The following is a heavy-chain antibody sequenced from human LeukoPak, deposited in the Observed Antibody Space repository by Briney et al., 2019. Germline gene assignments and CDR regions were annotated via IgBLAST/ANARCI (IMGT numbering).Heavy chain of an antibody. V-gene: IGHV1-69*13. CDR3: ARAPPGELVSWFDP. CDR1: GGTFSSYA. J-gene: IGHJ5*02. D-gene: IGHD3-10*01. CDR2: IIPIFGTA. Sequence: GASVKVSCKASGGTFSSYAISWVRQAPGQGLEWMGGIIPIFGTANYAQKFQGRVTITADESTSTAYMELSSLRSEDTAVYYCARAPPGELVSWFDPWGQGTLVTVSS.